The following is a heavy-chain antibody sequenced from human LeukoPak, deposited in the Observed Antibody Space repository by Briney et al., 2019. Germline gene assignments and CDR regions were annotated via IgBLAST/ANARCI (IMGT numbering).Heavy chain of an antibody. V-gene: IGHV4-59*12. CDR2: IYHSGST. Sequence: SETLSLTCTVSGGSISSYYWSWIRQPPGKGLEWIGYIYHSGSTYYNPSLKSRVTISVDRSNNQFSLKLSSVTAADTAVYYCARAYYDFWSGYPNLYFDYWGQGTLVTVSS. CDR1: GGSISSYY. CDR3: ARAYYDFWSGYPNLYFDY. D-gene: IGHD3-3*01. J-gene: IGHJ4*02.